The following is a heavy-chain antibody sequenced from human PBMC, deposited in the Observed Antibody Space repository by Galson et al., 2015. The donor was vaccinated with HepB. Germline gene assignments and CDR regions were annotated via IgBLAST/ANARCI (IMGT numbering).Heavy chain of an antibody. D-gene: IGHD5-12*01. CDR1: GFTFSGSA. V-gene: IGHV3-73*01. CDR3: IRLGDFSGYSSR. CDR2: IRSKASNYAT. Sequence: LRLSCAASGFTFSGSAIHWVRQASGKGPEWVGRIRSKASNYATSYVPSLKGRFTISRDDSKNMAYLHMKSLKTEDTAVYYYIRLGDFSGYSSRWGQGTLVTVSS. J-gene: IGHJ4*02.